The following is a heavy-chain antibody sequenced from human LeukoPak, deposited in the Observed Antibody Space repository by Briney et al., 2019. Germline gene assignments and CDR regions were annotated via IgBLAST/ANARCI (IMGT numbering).Heavy chain of an antibody. J-gene: IGHJ4*02. Sequence: SETLSLTCTVSGGSISSYYWSWIRQPPGKGLEWIGDIYYSGSTNYNHSLKSRVTISVDTSKNQFSLRLSSVTAADTAVYYCARTWSSSWTDYWGQGTLVTVSS. CDR2: IYYSGST. CDR1: GGSISSYY. V-gene: IGHV4-59*01. D-gene: IGHD6-13*01. CDR3: ARTWSSSWTDY.